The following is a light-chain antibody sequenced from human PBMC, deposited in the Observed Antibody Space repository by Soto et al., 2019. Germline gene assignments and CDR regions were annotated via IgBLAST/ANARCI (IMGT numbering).Light chain of an antibody. CDR1: QSVSST. V-gene: IGKV3-15*01. J-gene: IGKJ3*01. CDR3: QQGQTFPFT. Sequence: EIVMTQSPATLSVSPGERATLSCRASQSVSSTLAWYQQKPGQAPRLLIYGASTRATGIPARFSGSGSGTEFTLTISSLQPEDFATYFCQQGQTFPFTFGPGTKVEVK. CDR2: GAS.